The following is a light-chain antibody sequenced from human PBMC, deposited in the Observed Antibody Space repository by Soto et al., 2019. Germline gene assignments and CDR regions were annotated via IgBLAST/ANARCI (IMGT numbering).Light chain of an antibody. CDR2: EVS. CDR1: SSDVGGYNY. V-gene: IGLV2-14*01. CDR3: SSFTGTSPYV. Sequence: QSVLTQPASVSGSPGQSITISCTGTSSDVGGYNYVSWYQEHPGKAPKLMIYEVSHRPSGVSNRFSGSKSGNTASLTISGLQAEDEADYYCSSFTGTSPYVFGTGTKVTVL. J-gene: IGLJ1*01.